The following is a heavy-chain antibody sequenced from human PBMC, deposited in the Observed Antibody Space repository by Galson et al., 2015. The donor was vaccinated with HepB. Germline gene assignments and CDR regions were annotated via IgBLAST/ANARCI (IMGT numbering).Heavy chain of an antibody. Sequence: LTCTVSGDSISSNYWTWIRQPPGKGLEWIGYIYHSGSTKSNPSLRSRVTTSIDTTKNQFSLKLSSVTAADTAVYYCARWSAAGLNWGQGTLVTVSS. CDR3: ARWSAAGLN. D-gene: IGHD6-13*01. V-gene: IGHV4-59*12. J-gene: IGHJ4*02. CDR2: IYHSGST. CDR1: GDSISSNY.